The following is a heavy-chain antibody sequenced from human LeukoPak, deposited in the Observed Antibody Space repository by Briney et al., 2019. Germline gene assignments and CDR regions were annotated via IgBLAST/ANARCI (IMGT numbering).Heavy chain of an antibody. J-gene: IGHJ4*02. CDR2: INPNSGGT. Sequence: TSVKVSCKASGYTFTGYYMHWVRQAPGQGLEWMGWINPNSGGTNYAQKFQGRVTMTRDTSISTAYMELSRLRSDDTAVYYCARVGIAAPYFDYWGQGTLVTVSS. CDR3: ARVGIAAPYFDY. CDR1: GYTFTGYY. V-gene: IGHV1-2*02. D-gene: IGHD6-13*01.